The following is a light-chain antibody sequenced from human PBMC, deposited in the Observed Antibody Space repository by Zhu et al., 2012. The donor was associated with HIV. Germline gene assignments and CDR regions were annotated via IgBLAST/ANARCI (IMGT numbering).Light chain of an antibody. CDR1: QSVSSD. V-gene: IGKV3-15*01. CDR2: GSS. J-gene: IGKJ2*01. CDR3: QQYNDWSQYT. Sequence: EIVMTQSPATLSVSPGERATLSCRAGQSVSSDVAWYQHKTWPGSPGLLIHGSSTRATGIPARFSGSGSGTEFSLTINNMQSEDFAIYYCQQYNDWSQYTFGRGDQAGDET.